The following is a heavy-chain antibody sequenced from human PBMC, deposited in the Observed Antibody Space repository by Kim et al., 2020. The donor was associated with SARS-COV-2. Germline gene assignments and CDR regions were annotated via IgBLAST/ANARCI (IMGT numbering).Heavy chain of an antibody. CDR2: IVGKV. Sequence: IVGKVNYAQKYQGRVTITADKSTSIVYIELSSLRSDDTAVYYCARGYYMDVWGKGTTVTVSS. CDR3: ARGYYMDV. V-gene: IGHV1-69*02. J-gene: IGHJ6*03.